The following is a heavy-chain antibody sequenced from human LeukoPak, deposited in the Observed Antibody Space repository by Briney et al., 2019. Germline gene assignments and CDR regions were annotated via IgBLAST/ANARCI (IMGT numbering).Heavy chain of an antibody. CDR1: GFTFTSSA. CDR3: AADTQSDSSSWYGAFDI. CDR2: IVVGSGNT. V-gene: IGHV1-58*02. J-gene: IGHJ3*02. Sequence: SVKVSCKASGFTFTSSAMQWVRQARGQRLEWIGWIVVGSGNTTYAQKFQERVTITRDMSTSTAYMELSSLRSEDTAVYYCAADTQSDSSSWYGAFDIWGQGTMVTVSS. D-gene: IGHD6-13*01.